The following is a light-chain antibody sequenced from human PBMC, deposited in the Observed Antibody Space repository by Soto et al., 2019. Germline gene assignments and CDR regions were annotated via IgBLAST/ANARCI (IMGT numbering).Light chain of an antibody. V-gene: IGKV1-33*01. CDR1: RDFADS. Sequence: DTQRTQSLSSLSASVGDQVTITCQASRDFADSLNWYQQRAGQAPKLLIYDASNLQSGVPARFSGSGTGTSFILTINSLQPEDFATYYCQQYDDPFTFGGGTKVEIK. CDR2: DAS. J-gene: IGKJ4*01. CDR3: QQYDDPFT.